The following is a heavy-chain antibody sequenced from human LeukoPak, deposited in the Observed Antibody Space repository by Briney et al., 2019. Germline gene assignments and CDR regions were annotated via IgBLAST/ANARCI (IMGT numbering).Heavy chain of an antibody. Sequence: ASVKVSCKASGYSFTTYGISWERQAPGQGLEWMGWITAYNDNTNYAQKLQGRVTMTTDTSTSTAYMELRSLRSDDTAVYYCARDSGDDSSGYYKYYFDYWGQGTLVTVSS. CDR2: ITAYNDNT. CDR1: GYSFTTYG. D-gene: IGHD3-22*01. CDR3: ARDSGDDSSGYYKYYFDY. J-gene: IGHJ4*02. V-gene: IGHV1-18*01.